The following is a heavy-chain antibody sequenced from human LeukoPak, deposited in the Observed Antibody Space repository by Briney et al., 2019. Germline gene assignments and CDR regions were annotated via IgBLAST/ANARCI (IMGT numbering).Heavy chain of an antibody. D-gene: IGHD1-26*01. CDR3: ARAARFSGSYYPDFDY. CDR2: IYYSGSS. J-gene: IGHJ4*02. V-gene: IGHV4-31*03. Sequence: SETLSLTCTVSGGSINNGGYYWSWIRQHPGKGLERIGYIYYSGSSYYNPSLRSRVTISVDTSKNHFSLKLSSVTAADTALYYCARAARFSGSYYPDFDYWGQGTLVTVSS. CDR1: GGSINNGGYY.